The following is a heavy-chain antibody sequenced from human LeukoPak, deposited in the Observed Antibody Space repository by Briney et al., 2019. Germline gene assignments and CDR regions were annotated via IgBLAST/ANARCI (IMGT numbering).Heavy chain of an antibody. D-gene: IGHD1-26*01. CDR1: GGTFSSYA. J-gene: IGHJ4*02. V-gene: IGHV1-18*01. Sequence: ASVKVSCKASGGTFSSYAISWVRQAPGQGLEWMGWISAYNGNTNYAQKLQGRVTMTTDTSTSTAYMELRSLRSDDTAVYYCARSSIVGVKPVDYWAREPWSPSPQ. CDR3: ARSSIVGVKPVDY. CDR2: ISAYNGNT.